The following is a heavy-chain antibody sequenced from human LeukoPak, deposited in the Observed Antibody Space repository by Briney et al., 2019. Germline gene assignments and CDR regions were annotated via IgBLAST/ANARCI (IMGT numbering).Heavy chain of an antibody. CDR3: ARDQATTEPLGY. V-gene: IGHV4-34*01. Sequence: SETLSLTCASYGGSFSGYYWSWIRQPPGKGLEWIGEINHIGNTGYNPSLKSRVTISVDTSKNQFSLKLSSVTAADTAVYYCARDQATTEPLGYWGQGTLVTVSS. CDR2: INHIGNT. CDR1: GGSFSGYY. J-gene: IGHJ4*02. D-gene: IGHD5-24*01.